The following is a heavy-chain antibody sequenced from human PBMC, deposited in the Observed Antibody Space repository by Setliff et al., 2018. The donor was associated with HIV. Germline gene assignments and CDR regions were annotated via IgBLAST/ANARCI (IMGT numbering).Heavy chain of an antibody. Sequence: GGSLRLSCVASGFTFSTYSMNWIRQAPGKGLEWVSSISSTGTYIYYADSMKGRFTISRDNSKNTLYLQMNSLRGEDTAVYHCAKDRDYGDNLLLLNWFDPWGQGTLVTVSS. CDR1: GFTFSTYS. CDR3: AKDRDYGDNLLLLNWFDP. V-gene: IGHV3-21*01. J-gene: IGHJ5*02. CDR2: ISSTGTYI. D-gene: IGHD4-17*01.